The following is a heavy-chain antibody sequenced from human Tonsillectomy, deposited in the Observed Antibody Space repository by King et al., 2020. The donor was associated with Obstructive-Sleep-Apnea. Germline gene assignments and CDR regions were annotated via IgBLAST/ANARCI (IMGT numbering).Heavy chain of an antibody. CDR1: GFTFSSFV. J-gene: IGHJ4*02. CDR2: ISIDGNNK. Sequence: VQLVESGGGVVQPGRSLRLSCTGSGFTFSSFVFHWVRQAPGKGLEWVAVISIDGNNKFYADSVKGRFTISRDDSKNTVYVQLNRLRVEDTAVYFCARDRGLWSVFDFWGQGTLVTVSS. V-gene: IGHV3-30-3*01. D-gene: IGHD5-18*01. CDR3: ARDRGLWSVFDF.